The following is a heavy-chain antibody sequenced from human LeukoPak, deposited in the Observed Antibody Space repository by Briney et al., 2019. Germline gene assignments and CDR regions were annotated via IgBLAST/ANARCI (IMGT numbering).Heavy chain of an antibody. V-gene: IGHV3-7*04. CDR2: IKKDGSEK. CDR3: ARVQRGIAVALDY. CDR1: GFTFSSYW. Sequence: GGSLRLSCAASGFTFSSYWMNWVRQAPGKGLEWVAHIKKDGSEKYYVDSVRGRFAISRDNAKTSLYLQMNSLRAEDTAVYYCARVQRGIAVALDYWGQGTLATVSS. J-gene: IGHJ4*02. D-gene: IGHD6-19*01.